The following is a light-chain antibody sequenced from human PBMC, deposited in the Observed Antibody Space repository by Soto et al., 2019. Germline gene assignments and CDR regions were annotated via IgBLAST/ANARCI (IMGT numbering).Light chain of an antibody. CDR1: QSLLHSNGKTS. J-gene: IGKJ4*01. CDR3: MQSLQFPLP. CDR2: EVS. Sequence: DIVMTQTPLSLSVTPGQPAAISCTSSQSLLHSNGKTSLYWYLQKPGQPPPLLIYEVSSRFSGVPDRVSGSGSGTAFTLKISRVEAEDVGDYYCMQSLQFPLPCGGGTKVEIK. V-gene: IGKV2D-29*01.